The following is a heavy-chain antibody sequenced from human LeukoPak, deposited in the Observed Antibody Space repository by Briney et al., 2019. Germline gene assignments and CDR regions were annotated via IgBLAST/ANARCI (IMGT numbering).Heavy chain of an antibody. V-gene: IGHV1-18*01. D-gene: IGHD3-16*01. Sequence: MGWISAYNGNTNHAQKLQGRVTMTTDTSTSTAYMELRSLRSDDTAVYYCARGSVLNNWFDLWGQGTLVTVS. CDR3: ARGSVLNNWFDL. CDR2: ISAYNGNT. J-gene: IGHJ5*02.